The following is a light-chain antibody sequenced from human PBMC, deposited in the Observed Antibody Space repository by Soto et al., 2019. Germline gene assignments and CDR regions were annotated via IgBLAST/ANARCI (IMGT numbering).Light chain of an antibody. J-gene: IGKJ4*01. CDR3: QQYGSSPT. V-gene: IGKV3-20*01. CDR1: QRVSSSY. Sequence: EIVLTQSPGTLSLSPGERATLSCRASQRVSSSYLAWYQQKPGQAPRLLIHGASSRATGIPDRFSGSGSGTDFTLTISRLEPEDFAVYYCQQYGSSPTFGGGTKVEIK. CDR2: GAS.